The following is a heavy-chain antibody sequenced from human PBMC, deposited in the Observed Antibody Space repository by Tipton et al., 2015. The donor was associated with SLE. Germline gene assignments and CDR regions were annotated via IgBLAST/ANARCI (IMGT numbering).Heavy chain of an antibody. Sequence: TLSLTCTVFGGSISSSIYYWGWIRQPPGKGLEWIGSIYYSGSTYYNPSLKSRVTISVDTSKNQFSLKLSSVTAADTAVYYCATILTGDYYLDYWGQGTLVTVSS. J-gene: IGHJ4*02. CDR1: GGSISSSIYY. CDR2: IYYSGST. D-gene: IGHD7-27*01. CDR3: ATILTGDYYLDY. V-gene: IGHV4-39*01.